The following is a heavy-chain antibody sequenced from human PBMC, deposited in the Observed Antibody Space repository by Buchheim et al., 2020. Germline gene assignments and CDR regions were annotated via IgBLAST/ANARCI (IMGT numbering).Heavy chain of an antibody. D-gene: IGHD3/OR15-3a*01. CDR2: IIPILDTT. J-gene: IGHJ6*02. CDR3: AKDRRIMRFGMVIRGGYGMDV. CDR1: GDLFSAYV. V-gene: IGHV1-69*06. Sequence: QVQLVQSGAEVKKPGSSVKVSCKISGDLFSAYVISWVRQAPGQGLEWMGRIIPILDTTQYAQKVQDRVTITADKSTSTVYMELSSLTSEDTAVYYCAKDRRIMRFGMVIRGGYGMDVWGQGTT.